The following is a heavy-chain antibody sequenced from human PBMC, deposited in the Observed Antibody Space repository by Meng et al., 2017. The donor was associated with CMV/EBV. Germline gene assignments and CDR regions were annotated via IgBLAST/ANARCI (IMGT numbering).Heavy chain of an antibody. V-gene: IGHV3-30*02. D-gene: IGHD3-16*01. J-gene: IGHJ4*02. CDR1: GFTFSSDG. CDR2: IRYDGSNK. Sequence: RRVESGGGVVQPWGALRLLFAASGFTFSSDGMHWVRQDPGKGLEWVAFIRYDGSNKYYADSVKGRFTISRDNSKNTLYLQMNSLRAEDTAVYYCAKDTGFGGYFDYWGQGTLVTVSS. CDR3: AKDTGFGGYFDY.